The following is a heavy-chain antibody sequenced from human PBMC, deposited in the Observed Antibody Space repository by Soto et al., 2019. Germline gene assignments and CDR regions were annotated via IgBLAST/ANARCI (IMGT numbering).Heavy chain of an antibody. CDR2: IYYSGST. CDR1: GGSISSSSYY. Sequence: SETLSLTCTVSGGSISSSSYYWGWIRQPPGKGLEWIGSIYYSGSTYYNPSLKSRVTISVDTSKNQFSLKLSSVTAADTAVYYCASPRLRYCSGGSCYSLDWFGPWGQGTLVTVSS. J-gene: IGHJ5*02. D-gene: IGHD2-15*01. CDR3: ASPRLRYCSGGSCYSLDWFGP. V-gene: IGHV4-39*01.